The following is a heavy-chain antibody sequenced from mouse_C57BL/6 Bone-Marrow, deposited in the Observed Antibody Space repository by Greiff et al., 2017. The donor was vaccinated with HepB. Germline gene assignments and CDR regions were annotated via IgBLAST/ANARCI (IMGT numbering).Heavy chain of an antibody. CDR1: GYTFTSYW. Sequence: QVQLKQPGAELVMPGASVKLSCKASGYTFTSYWMHWVKQRPGQGLEWIGEIDPSDRYTNYNQKFKGKSTLTVYKSSSTAYMQLSSLTSEDSAVYYCARECGVVSHFDYWGQGTTLTVSS. V-gene: IGHV1-69*01. D-gene: IGHD1-1*01. CDR3: ARECGVVSHFDY. J-gene: IGHJ2*01. CDR2: IDPSDRYT.